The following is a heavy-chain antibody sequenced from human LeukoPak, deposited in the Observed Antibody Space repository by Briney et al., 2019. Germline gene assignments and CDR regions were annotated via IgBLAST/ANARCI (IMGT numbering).Heavy chain of an antibody. J-gene: IGHJ6*02. CDR1: GLTFSGYD. V-gene: IGHV3-30*03. CDR3: ARGQLEWENYYYGMDV. Sequence: GGSLRLSCAASGLTFSGYDMHWVRQAPGKGPEWVAVMSYGGQNERYADSVKGRFTISGDNSKNTLYLQMNSLRAEDTAVYYCARGQLEWENYYYGMDVWGQGTTVTVSS. CDR2: MSYGGQNE. D-gene: IGHD1-1*01.